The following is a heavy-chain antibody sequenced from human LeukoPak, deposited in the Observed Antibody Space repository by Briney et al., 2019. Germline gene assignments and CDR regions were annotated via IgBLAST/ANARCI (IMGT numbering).Heavy chain of an antibody. J-gene: IGHJ4*02. Sequence: SETLSLTCSVSGDSISSYFWAWIRQPPGKGLEWIGYVCYNGTTNYNPSLRNRVAISIDTSKDQFSLKLNSATAADTAVYYCATSGGFNSPRHYWGQGTLVTVSS. D-gene: IGHD3-16*01. V-gene: IGHV4-59*01. CDR2: VCYNGTT. CDR1: GDSISSYF. CDR3: ATSGGFNSPRHY.